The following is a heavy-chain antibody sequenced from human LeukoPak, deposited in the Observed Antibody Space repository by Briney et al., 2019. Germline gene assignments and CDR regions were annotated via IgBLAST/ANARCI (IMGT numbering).Heavy chain of an antibody. V-gene: IGHV3-20*04. CDR1: GFTFDDYG. CDR2: INWNGGST. D-gene: IGHD6-13*01. J-gene: IGHJ6*03. CDR3: AKGGIAAAGTYGYHYYYYYMDV. Sequence: GGSLRLSCAASGFTFDDYGMSWVRQAPGKGLEWVSGINWNGGSTGYADSVKGRFTISRDNAKNSLYLQMNSLRAEDTALYYCAKGGIAAAGTYGYHYYYYYMDVWGKGTTVTVSS.